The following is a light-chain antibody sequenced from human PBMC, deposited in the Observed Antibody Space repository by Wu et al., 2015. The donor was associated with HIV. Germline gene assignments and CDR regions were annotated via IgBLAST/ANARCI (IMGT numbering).Light chain of an antibody. CDR3: QQYGTSPPYT. Sequence: EIVLTQSPGTLSLSPGERATLSCRASRSVSSSYLAWHQQKPGQAPRLLIYGASSRATGIPDRFSGSGSGTDFTLTISRLEPEDFAVYYCQQYGTSPPYTFGQGTKLEI. J-gene: IGKJ2*01. CDR2: GAS. V-gene: IGKV3-20*01. CDR1: RSVSSSY.